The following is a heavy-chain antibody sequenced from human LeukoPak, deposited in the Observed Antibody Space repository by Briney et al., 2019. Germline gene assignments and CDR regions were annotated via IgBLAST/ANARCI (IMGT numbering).Heavy chain of an antibody. V-gene: IGHV1-69*04. J-gene: IGHJ5*02. CDR2: IIPILGIA. CDR1: GGTFSSYT. CDR3: AREGVAATLNWFDP. Sequence: SVKISCKASGGTFSSYTISWVRPAPGQGLEWMGRIIPILGIANYAQKFQGRVTITADKSTRTAYMELSSLRSEDTAVYYCAREGVAATLNWFDPWGQGTLVTVSS. D-gene: IGHD2-15*01.